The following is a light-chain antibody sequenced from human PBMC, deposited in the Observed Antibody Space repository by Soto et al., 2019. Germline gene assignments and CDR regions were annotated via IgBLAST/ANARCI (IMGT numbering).Light chain of an antibody. Sequence: QSVRKQPPSAYAAPGQKVTLSCSGKKSNIGNNYVYWYQQFPGAAPKLLMYENAKRASGIPDRFSGSKSGTAATLAITGIQTGDEADYYCGTWDSGLSGFVFGTGTKVTVL. CDR3: GTWDSGLSGFV. J-gene: IGLJ1*01. V-gene: IGLV1-51*01. CDR2: ENA. CDR1: KSNIGNNY.